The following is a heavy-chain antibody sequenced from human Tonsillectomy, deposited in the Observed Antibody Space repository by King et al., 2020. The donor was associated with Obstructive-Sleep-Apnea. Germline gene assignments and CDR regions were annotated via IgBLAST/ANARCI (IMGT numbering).Heavy chain of an antibody. CDR3: ARDLHWSNDY. D-gene: IGHD2-8*02. CDR2: ISTGTV. CDR1: GVIFSSYT. V-gene: IGHV3-21*04. J-gene: IGHJ4*02. Sequence: VQLVESGGGVVQPGGSLSLSCAASGVIFSSYTMNWVRRAPGKGLEHISYISTGTVCSAYAVKGRLTVSRDNTKTSLYLQLNSLRVADTAVYYCARDLHWSNDYWGQGTLVTGS.